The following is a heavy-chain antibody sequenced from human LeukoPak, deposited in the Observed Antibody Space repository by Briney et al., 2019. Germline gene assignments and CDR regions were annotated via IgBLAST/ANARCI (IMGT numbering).Heavy chain of an antibody. CDR1: GFSFSSYG. CDR3: ASRFRRPHYYDSSGYPPADY. J-gene: IGHJ4*02. D-gene: IGHD3-22*01. CDR2: INNRADET. Sequence: GGSLTLSCAASGFSFSSYGMSWFRQAPGKGLEWVATINNRADETHYADSVVGRFSIFRDNSRSTLALQMNSLRAEDTAVYYCASRFRRPHYYDSSGYPPADYWGQGTLVTVSS. V-gene: IGHV3-23*01.